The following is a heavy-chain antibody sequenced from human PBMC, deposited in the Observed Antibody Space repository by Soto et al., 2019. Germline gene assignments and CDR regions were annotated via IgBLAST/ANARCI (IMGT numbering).Heavy chain of an antibody. CDR2: IYHSGST. V-gene: IGHV4-38-2*02. CDR1: GYSISSGYY. J-gene: IGHJ4*02. Sequence: SETLSLTCAVSGYSISSGYYWGWIRQPPGKGLDWIATIYHSGSTFYNPSLKSRVTISVDKSKNQFSLKLTSVTAADTAVYYCARDGGHGNNYWGQGTLV. CDR3: ARDGGHGNNY. D-gene: IGHD2-15*01.